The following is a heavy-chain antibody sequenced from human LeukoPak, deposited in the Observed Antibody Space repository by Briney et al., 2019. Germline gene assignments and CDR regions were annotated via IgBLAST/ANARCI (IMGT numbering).Heavy chain of an antibody. V-gene: IGHV4-39*01. Sequence: SETLSLTCTVSGGSISGSSYFWGWIRQPPGKGLEWIGSIYYSGSTYYNPSLKSRVTISVDTSKNQFSLKLSSVTAADTAVYYCARHGNYDFWSGYYFDYWGQGTLVTVSS. CDR2: IYYSGST. J-gene: IGHJ4*02. CDR1: GGSISGSSYF. CDR3: ARHGNYDFWSGYYFDY. D-gene: IGHD3-3*01.